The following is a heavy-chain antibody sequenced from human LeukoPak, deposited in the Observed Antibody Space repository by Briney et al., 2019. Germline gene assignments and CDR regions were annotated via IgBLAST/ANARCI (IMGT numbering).Heavy chain of an antibody. CDR1: GFTFSSYA. J-gene: IGHJ4*02. D-gene: IGHD5-18*01. Sequence: GSLRLSCAASGFTFSSYAMSWIRQPPGKGLEWIGSIYYSGSTYYNPSLKSRVTISVDTSKNQFSLKLSSVTAADTAVYYCASHRGYSYGYNYWGQGTLVTVSS. CDR2: IYYSGST. V-gene: IGHV4-39*01. CDR3: ASHRGYSYGYNY.